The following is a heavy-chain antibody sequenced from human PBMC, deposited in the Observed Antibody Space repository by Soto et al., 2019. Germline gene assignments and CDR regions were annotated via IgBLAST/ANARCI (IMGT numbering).Heavy chain of an antibody. J-gene: IGHJ5*02. CDR2: ISYDGSNK. CDR3: ARAIPYSSGWDS. CDR1: GFTFSSYA. D-gene: IGHD6-19*01. Sequence: PGGSLRLSCAASGFTFSSYAMHWVRQAPGKGLEWVAVISYDGSNKYYADSVKGRFTISRDNSKNTLYLQMNSLRAEDTAVYYCARAIPYSSGWDSWGQGTLVTVSS. V-gene: IGHV3-30-3*01.